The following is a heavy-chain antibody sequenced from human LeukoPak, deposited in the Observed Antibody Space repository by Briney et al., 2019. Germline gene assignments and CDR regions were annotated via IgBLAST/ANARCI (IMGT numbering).Heavy chain of an antibody. CDR3: TTYGDYVPDAFDI. J-gene: IGHJ3*02. V-gene: IGHV3-15*01. Sequence: GGSLRLSCAASGFIFNNAWMSWVRQAPGKGLEWVGRIKSKTDGGTTDYAAPVKGRFTISRDDSKNTLYLQMNSLKTEDTAVYYCTTYGDYVPDAFDIWGQGTMVTVSS. CDR1: GFIFNNAW. D-gene: IGHD4-17*01. CDR2: IKSKTDGGTT.